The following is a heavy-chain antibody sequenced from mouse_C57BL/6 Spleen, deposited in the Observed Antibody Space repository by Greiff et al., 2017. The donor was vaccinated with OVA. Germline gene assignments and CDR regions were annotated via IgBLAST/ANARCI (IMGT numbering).Heavy chain of an antibody. J-gene: IGHJ4*01. CDR3: ASSLHSYYAMDY. Sequence: VKLMESGAELVRPGTSVKVSCKASGYAFTNYLIEWVKQRPGQGLEWIGVINPGSGGTNYNEKFKGKATLTADKSSSTAYMQLSSLTSEDSAVYFCASSLHSYYAMDYWGQGTSVTVSS. CDR2: INPGSGGT. CDR1: GYAFTNYL. V-gene: IGHV1-54*01.